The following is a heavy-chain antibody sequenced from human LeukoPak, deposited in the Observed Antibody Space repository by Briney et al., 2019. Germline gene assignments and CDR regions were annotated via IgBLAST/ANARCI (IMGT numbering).Heavy chain of an antibody. CDR2: IYYSGST. V-gene: IGHV4-59*01. CDR3: ARTEPSGTTSH. Sequence: SETLSLTCTVSGGSISSYYWSWIRQPPGKGLEWIGYIYYSGSTNYNPSLKSRVTISVDTSKNQFSLKLSSVTAADTAVYYCARTEPSGTTSHWGQGTLATVSS. D-gene: IGHD1-1*01. CDR1: GGSISSYY. J-gene: IGHJ4*02.